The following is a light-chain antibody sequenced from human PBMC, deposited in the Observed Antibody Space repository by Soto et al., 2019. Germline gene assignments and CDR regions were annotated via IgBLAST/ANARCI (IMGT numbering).Light chain of an antibody. J-gene: IGLJ2*01. Sequence: QSALTQPASVSGSPGQSITISCTGTSSDVGAYNFVSWDQQHPGKAPKLMIYEVSNRPSGVSHRFSGSKSGNTASLTSSGLQAEDEADYYCSSYTTSIPRVVFGGGPKLTVL. CDR3: SSYTTSIPRVV. CDR2: EVS. CDR1: SSDVGAYNF. V-gene: IGLV2-14*01.